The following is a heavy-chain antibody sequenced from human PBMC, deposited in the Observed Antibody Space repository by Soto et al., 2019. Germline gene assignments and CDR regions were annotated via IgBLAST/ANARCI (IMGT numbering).Heavy chain of an antibody. J-gene: IGHJ5*02. Sequence: SETLSLTCTVSGISVSTSDYYWGWVRQPPGKGLDWIGNIYYSGSTFYNPSLRSRVTLSVDTSKNQFSLRLNSVTVADTAVYFCAGFVVPASRNSDFDPWGQGTLVTVSS. V-gene: IGHV4-39*01. D-gene: IGHD2-15*01. CDR2: IYYSGST. CDR1: GISVSTSDYY. CDR3: AGFVVPASRNSDFDP.